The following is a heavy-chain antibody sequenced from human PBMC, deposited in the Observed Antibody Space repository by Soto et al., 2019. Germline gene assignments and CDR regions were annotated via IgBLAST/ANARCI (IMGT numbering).Heavy chain of an antibody. CDR1: GGSISSGGYY. Sequence: NPSETLSLTCTVSGGSISSGGYYWSWIRQHPGKGLEWIGYIYYSGSTYYNPSLKSRVTISVDTSKNHFSLKLSSVTAADTAVYYCARDGFVGDCYPQKPSYYYYYGMDVWGQGTTVTVSS. J-gene: IGHJ6*02. CDR3: ARDGFVGDCYPQKPSYYYYYGMDV. V-gene: IGHV4-31*03. CDR2: IYYSGST. D-gene: IGHD2-21*02.